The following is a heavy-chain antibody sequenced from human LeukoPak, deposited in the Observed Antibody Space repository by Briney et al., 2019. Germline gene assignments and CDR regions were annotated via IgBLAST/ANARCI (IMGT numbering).Heavy chain of an antibody. J-gene: IGHJ4*02. Sequence: GASVNVSCKASGGTFSSYAISWVRQAPGQGLEWMGGIIPIFGTANYAQKFQGRVTITADESTSTAYMELSSLRSEDTAVYYCARDMGSGWYGVTAFDYWGQGTLVTVSS. CDR1: GGTFSSYA. D-gene: IGHD6-19*01. CDR3: ARDMGSGWYGVTAFDY. V-gene: IGHV1-69*13. CDR2: IIPIFGTA.